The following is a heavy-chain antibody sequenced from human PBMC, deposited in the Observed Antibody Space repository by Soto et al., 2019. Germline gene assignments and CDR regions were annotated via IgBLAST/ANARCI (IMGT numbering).Heavy chain of an antibody. J-gene: IGHJ6*02. CDR3: ARGFDLQYGMDV. Sequence: EVQLVESGGGLVQRGGSLRLFCAASGLSLSTYSLNWVRQAPRKGLEWVSYISGSSNIIYYADSVKGRFTISRDNARNSLYLQMNSLRDDDTAVYFCARGFDLQYGMDVWGQGTTVTVSS. CDR2: ISGSSNII. D-gene: IGHD3-10*01. V-gene: IGHV3-48*02. CDR1: GLSLSTYS.